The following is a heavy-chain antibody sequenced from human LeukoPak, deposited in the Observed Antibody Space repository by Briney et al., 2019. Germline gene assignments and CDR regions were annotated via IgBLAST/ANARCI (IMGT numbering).Heavy chain of an antibody. J-gene: IGHJ4*02. CDR3: ARAPLFLEWLFDY. V-gene: IGHV1-2*02. D-gene: IGHD3-3*01. CDR1: GYTFTGYY. Sequence: GASVKVSCKASGYTFTGYYAHWVRQAPGQGLEWMGRINPNSGGTNYAQKFQGRVTLTRDTSISTAYMELSRLRSDDTAVYYCARAPLFLEWLFDYWAQGTLVTVSS. CDR2: INPNSGGT.